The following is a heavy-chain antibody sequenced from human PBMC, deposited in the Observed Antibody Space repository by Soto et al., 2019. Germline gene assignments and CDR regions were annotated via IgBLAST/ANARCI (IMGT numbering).Heavy chain of an antibody. V-gene: IGHV4-59*01. J-gene: IGHJ4*02. CDR1: GGSISSYY. D-gene: IGHD3-22*01. CDR2: IYYSGST. Sequence: LSLTCTVSGGSISSYYWSWIRQPPGKGLEWIGYIYYSGSTNYNPSLKSRVTISVDTSKNQFSLKLSSVTAADTAVYYCARAGDSSGYYPFDYWGQGTLVTVSS. CDR3: ARAGDSSGYYPFDY.